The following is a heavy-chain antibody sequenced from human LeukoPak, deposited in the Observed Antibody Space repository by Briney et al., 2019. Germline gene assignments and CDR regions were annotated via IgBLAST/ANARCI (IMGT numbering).Heavy chain of an antibody. Sequence: SQTLSLTCAVSGGSISSGGYSWSWIRQPPGKGLEWIGYIYHSGSTYYNPSLKSRVTISVDTSKNQFSLKLSSVTAADTAVYYCAGSGGDSFDYWGQGTLVTVSS. CDR2: IYHSGST. CDR1: GGSISSGGYS. V-gene: IGHV4-30-2*02. CDR3: AGSGGDSFDY. J-gene: IGHJ4*02. D-gene: IGHD2-15*01.